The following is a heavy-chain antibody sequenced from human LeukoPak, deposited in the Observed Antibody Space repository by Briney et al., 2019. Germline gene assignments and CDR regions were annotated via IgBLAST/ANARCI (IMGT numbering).Heavy chain of an antibody. J-gene: IGHJ4*02. CDR2: IYSSGST. V-gene: IGHV4-61*02. D-gene: IGHD3-22*01. CDR3: AREYDSSGYYSLTFGY. Sequence: PSETLSLTCSVSGGSISSDTYYWSWIRQSAEKGLEWIGRIYSSGSTNYNPSLKSRVTISIDTSTSQFSLKLSSVTAADTAVYYCAREYDSSGYYSLTFGYWGQGTLVTVSS. CDR1: GGSISSDTYY.